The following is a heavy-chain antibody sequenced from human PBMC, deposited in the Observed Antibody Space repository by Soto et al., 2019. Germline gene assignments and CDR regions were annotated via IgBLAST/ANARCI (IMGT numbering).Heavy chain of an antibody. CDR2: ISSSGSTI. CDR1: GFTFSDYY. CDR3: ARGSQYYYYYMDV. Sequence: GGSLRLSCAASGFTFSDYYMSWIRQAPGKGLEWVSYISSSGSTIYSADSVKGRFTISRDNAKNSLYLQMNSLRAEDTAVYYCARGSQYYYYYMDVWGKGTTVTVSS. J-gene: IGHJ6*03. V-gene: IGHV3-11*01.